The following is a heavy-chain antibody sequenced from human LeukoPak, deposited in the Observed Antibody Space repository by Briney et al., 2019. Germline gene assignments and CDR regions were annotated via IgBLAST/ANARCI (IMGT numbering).Heavy chain of an antibody. CDR1: GGSISSYY. Sequence: SETLCLTCTVSGGSISSYYWSWIRQPPGKGLEWIGYIYYSGSTNYNPSLKSRVTISVDTSKNQFSLKLSSVTAADTAVYYCAREVAAAGTPYNWFDPWGQGTLVTVSS. V-gene: IGHV4-59*01. CDR3: AREVAAAGTPYNWFDP. D-gene: IGHD6-13*01. J-gene: IGHJ5*02. CDR2: IYYSGST.